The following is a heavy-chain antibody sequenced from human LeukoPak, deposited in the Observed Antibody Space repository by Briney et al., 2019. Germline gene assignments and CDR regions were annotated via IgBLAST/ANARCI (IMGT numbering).Heavy chain of an antibody. J-gene: IGHJ4*02. Sequence: PGGSLRLSCAASGFTFSSYWMSWVRQAPGKGLEWVANIKQDGSEKYYVDSVKGRFTISRDNAKNSLYLQMNSLRAEDTAVYYCARDPHPTYYYDSSGPSGGDYWGQGTLVTVSS. V-gene: IGHV3-7*01. CDR2: IKQDGSEK. CDR3: ARDPHPTYYYDSSGPSGGDY. CDR1: GFTFSSYW. D-gene: IGHD3-22*01.